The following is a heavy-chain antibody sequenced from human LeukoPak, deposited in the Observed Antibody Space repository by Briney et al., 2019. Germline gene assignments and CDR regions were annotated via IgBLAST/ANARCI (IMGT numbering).Heavy chain of an antibody. CDR1: GYTFTSYY. CDR3: ARDQEGFDY. J-gene: IGHJ4*02. Sequence: GASVKVSCKASGYTFTSYYLHWVRQAPGQGLDWMGIINPSGGSTNYAQKFQGRVTVTRDTSTSTVHMELSGLRSEDTAVYYCARDQEGFDYWGQGTLVTVSS. CDR2: INPSGGST. V-gene: IGHV1-46*01.